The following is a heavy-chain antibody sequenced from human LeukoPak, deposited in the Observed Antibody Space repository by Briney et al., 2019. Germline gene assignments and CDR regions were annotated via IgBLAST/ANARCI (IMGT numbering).Heavy chain of an antibody. CDR3: ARERTGYYMAV. V-gene: IGHV3-30*02. Sequence: GGSLRLSCAASGFTFSEYAMHWVRQAPGKGLECVAFISYDGSSKCYLDSVKGRFTISRDDSKNTLYLQMNSLRGEDTAVYYCARERTGYYMAVWGKGTTVTISS. J-gene: IGHJ6*03. D-gene: IGHD1-14*01. CDR2: ISYDGSSK. CDR1: GFTFSEYA.